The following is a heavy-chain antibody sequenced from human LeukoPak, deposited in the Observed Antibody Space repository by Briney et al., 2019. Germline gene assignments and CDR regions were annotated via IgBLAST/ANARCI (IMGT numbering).Heavy chain of an antibody. CDR3: ARTQKNTYYDFWSGREYNWVDP. CDR2: IYYSGST. CDR1: GGSISSYY. D-gene: IGHD3-3*01. Sequence: SETLSLTCTVSGGSISSYYWSWIRQPPGKGLEWIGYIYYSGSTNYNPSLKSRVTISVDTSKNQFSLKLSSVTAADTAVYYCARTQKNTYYDFWSGREYNWVDPWGQGTLVTVSS. V-gene: IGHV4-59*01. J-gene: IGHJ5*02.